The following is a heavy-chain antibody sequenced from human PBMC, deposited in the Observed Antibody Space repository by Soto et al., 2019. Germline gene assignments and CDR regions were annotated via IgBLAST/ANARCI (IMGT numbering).Heavy chain of an antibody. CDR3: ARALSVSNTSYYYQGVDF. CDR1: GGSFSGYY. CDR2: INHSGST. V-gene: IGHV4-34*01. Sequence: TLSLTCAVYGGSFSGYYWSWIRQPPGKGLEWIGEINHSGSTNYNPSLKSRVTISVDTPKNQFSLKLSSVTAEDTAVYYCARALSVSNTSYYYQGVDFWGRANTVTVS. D-gene: IGHD2-2*01. J-gene: IGHJ6*02.